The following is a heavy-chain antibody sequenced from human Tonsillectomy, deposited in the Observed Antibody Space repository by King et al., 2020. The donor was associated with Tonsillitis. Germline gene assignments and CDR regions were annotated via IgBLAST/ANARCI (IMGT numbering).Heavy chain of an antibody. V-gene: IGHV4-39*01. CDR2: IYYSGST. CDR3: ATSTVAGPYYYMDV. CDR1: GGSISSSSYY. Sequence: QLQESGPGLVKPSETLSLTCTVSGGSISSSSYYWGWIRQPPGKGLEWIGSIYYSGSTYYNPSLKSRVTISVDTSKNQFSLKLSSVTAAATAVYYCATSTVAGPYYYMDVWGKGTTVTVSS. J-gene: IGHJ6*03. D-gene: IGHD6-19*01.